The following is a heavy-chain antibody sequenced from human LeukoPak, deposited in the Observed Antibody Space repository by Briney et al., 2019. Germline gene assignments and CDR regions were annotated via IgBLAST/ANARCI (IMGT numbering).Heavy chain of an antibody. Sequence: SETLSLTCTVSGGSISTYYWSWTRQPPGKGLEWIAYIDYSASTNYNPSLKSRVTISVDTSKNQFSLKLSSVTAADTAVYYCARDSRRGLLHAFDIWGQGTMVTVSS. CDR2: IDYSAST. CDR1: GGSISTYY. V-gene: IGHV4-59*12. CDR3: ARDSRRGLLHAFDI. D-gene: IGHD2-15*01. J-gene: IGHJ3*02.